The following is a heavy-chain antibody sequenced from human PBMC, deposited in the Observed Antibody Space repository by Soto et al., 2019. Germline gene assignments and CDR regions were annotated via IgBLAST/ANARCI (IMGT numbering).Heavy chain of an antibody. V-gene: IGHV4-31*03. CDR3: ARERNYDSSGYSYYYGMDV. CDR2: IYYSGST. CDR1: DGSISSGGDY. Sequence: QVQLQESGPGLVKPSQTLSLTCTVSDGSISSGGDYWSWIRQHPGKGLEWIGYIYYSGSTYYNPSLKSRVTISVDTSKNQFSLKLSSVTAADTAVYYCARERNYDSSGYSYYYGMDVWGQGTTVTVSS. J-gene: IGHJ6*02. D-gene: IGHD3-22*01.